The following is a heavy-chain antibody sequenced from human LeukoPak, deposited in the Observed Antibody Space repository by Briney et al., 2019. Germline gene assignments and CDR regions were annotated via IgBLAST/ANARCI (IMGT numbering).Heavy chain of an antibody. J-gene: IGHJ6*02. CDR2: VCYSGST. CDR3: ARLSHIAAAGAYSYYSLDV. Sequence: SETLSLTCTVSGGSTSSSSYYWGWIRQPPGKGLEWIGFVCYSGSTESNPSLKTRVTISLGTSNNQYSLKVTSVTTADTAVYYCARLSHIAAAGAYSYYSLDVWGQGTTVTVSS. V-gene: IGHV4-61*05. CDR1: GGSTSSSSYY. D-gene: IGHD6-13*01.